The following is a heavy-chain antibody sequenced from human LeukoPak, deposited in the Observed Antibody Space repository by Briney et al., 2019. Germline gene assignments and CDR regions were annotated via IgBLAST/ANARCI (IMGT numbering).Heavy chain of an antibody. CDR2: ISRTSEYI. J-gene: IGHJ4*02. D-gene: IGHD3-16*01. Sequence: PGGSLRLSCAASGFSFSIYFMNWVRQAPGKGLEWVSSISRTSEYIHYADSVRGRFAISRDNAKNSVYLQMNSLRAEDTAVYFGGGGGDFDYWGQGILVTVSA. CDR3: GGGGDFDY. V-gene: IGHV3-21*01. CDR1: GFSFSIYF.